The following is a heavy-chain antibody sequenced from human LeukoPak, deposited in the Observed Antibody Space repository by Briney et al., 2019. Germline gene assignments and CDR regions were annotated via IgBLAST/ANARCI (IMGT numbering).Heavy chain of an antibody. Sequence: GGSLRLSCAASGFSFSSYSMNWVRQAPGKGLEWVSSISSSTTYIYYADSVKGRFIISRDNAKNSLSLQMNSLRAEDTAVYYCAGTSGYDFDYWGQGTLVTVSS. V-gene: IGHV3-21*04. CDR2: ISSSTTYI. D-gene: IGHD5-12*01. CDR1: GFSFSSYS. CDR3: AGTSGYDFDY. J-gene: IGHJ4*02.